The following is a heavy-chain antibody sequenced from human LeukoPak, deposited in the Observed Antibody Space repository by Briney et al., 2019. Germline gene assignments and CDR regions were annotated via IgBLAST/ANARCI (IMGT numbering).Heavy chain of an antibody. CDR1: GGSISSYY. J-gene: IGHJ4*02. D-gene: IGHD6-13*01. Sequence: ASETLSLTCTVSGGSISSYYWSWIRQSPGKGLEWIGYIYYSGSTNYNPSLTSRVTISVDTSKNQFSLKLSSVTAADTAVYYCARGAYSSSWFFDYWGQGTLVTVSS. CDR3: ARGAYSSSWFFDY. V-gene: IGHV4-59*01. CDR2: IYYSGST.